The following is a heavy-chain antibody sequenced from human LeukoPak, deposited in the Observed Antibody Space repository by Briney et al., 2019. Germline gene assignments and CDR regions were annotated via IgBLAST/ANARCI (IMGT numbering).Heavy chain of an antibody. CDR1: GGTFSNHA. D-gene: IGHD2-15*01. CDR3: ARDRGCSGGSCYSGWFDP. V-gene: IGHV1-69*13. J-gene: IGHJ5*02. CDR2: IIPIFGTA. Sequence: SVPLSRKASGGTFSNHAISWVRQAPGQGLEWMGGIIPIFGTANYAQKFQGRVTITADESTSTAYMELSSLRSEDTAVYYCARDRGCSGGSCYSGWFDPWGQGTLVTVSS.